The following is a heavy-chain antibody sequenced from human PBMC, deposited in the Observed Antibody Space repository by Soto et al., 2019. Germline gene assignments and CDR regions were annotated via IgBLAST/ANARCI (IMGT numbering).Heavy chain of an antibody. J-gene: IGHJ6*02. V-gene: IGHV3-30-3*01. CDR1: GFTFSIYA. Sequence: PGGSLRLSCAASGFTFSIYAMHWVRQAPGKGLEWVAVISYDGSNKYYADSVKGRFTISRDNSKNTLYLQMNSLRAEDTAVYYCAREDIVVVPAAQLYYYYGMDVWGQGTTVTVSS. CDR3: AREDIVVVPAAQLYYYYGMDV. CDR2: ISYDGSNK. D-gene: IGHD2-2*01.